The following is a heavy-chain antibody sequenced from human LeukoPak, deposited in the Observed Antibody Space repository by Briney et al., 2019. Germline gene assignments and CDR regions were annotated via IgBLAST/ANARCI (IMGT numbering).Heavy chain of an antibody. CDR2: IIPIFGTA. CDR3: ARVGFGYYYGSGSYWLPDY. J-gene: IGHJ4*02. V-gene: IGHV1-69*05. CDR1: GGTFSSYA. Sequence: ASVKVSCKASGGTFSSYAISWVRQAPGQGLEWMGGIIPIFGTANYAQKFQGRVTITTDESMSTAYMELSSLRSEDTAVYYCARVGFGYYYGSGSYWLPDYWGQGTLVTVSS. D-gene: IGHD3-10*01.